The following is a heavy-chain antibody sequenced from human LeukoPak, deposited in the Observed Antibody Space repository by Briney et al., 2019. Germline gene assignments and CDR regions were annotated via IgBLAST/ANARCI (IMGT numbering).Heavy chain of an antibody. Sequence: GESLKISCKGSGYSFTSYWIGWVRQMPGKGLEWMGIIYPGDSDTRYSPSFQGQVTISADKSISTAYLQWSSLKASDTAMYYCARLSDSSGYYYGMDVWGQRTTVTVSS. V-gene: IGHV5-51*01. D-gene: IGHD3-22*01. J-gene: IGHJ6*02. CDR2: IYPGDSDT. CDR3: ARLSDSSGYYYGMDV. CDR1: GYSFTSYW.